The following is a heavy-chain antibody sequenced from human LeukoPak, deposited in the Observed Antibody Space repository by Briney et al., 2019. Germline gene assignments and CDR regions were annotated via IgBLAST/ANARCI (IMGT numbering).Heavy chain of an antibody. D-gene: IGHD3-10*01. CDR2: ISGGGSNT. CDR1: GFIFSNYA. Sequence: GGSLRLSCAASGFIFSNYAMSWVRQAPGKGPERVSVISGGGSNTYYADSVKGRFTIPRDNSKKTLYLQMNSLRAEDTAIYYCAKGTWIGSRNYYDASRYFDYWGQGTLVTVSS. V-gene: IGHV3-23*01. CDR3: AKGTWIGSRNYYDASRYFDY. J-gene: IGHJ4*02.